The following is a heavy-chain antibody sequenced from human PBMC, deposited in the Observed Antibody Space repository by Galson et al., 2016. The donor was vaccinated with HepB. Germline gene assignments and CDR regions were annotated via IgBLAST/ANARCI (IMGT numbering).Heavy chain of an antibody. V-gene: IGHV3-30*18. D-gene: IGHD3-10*01. CDR3: AKDRHVRSDYYSGLDY. J-gene: IGHJ4*02. CDR1: GFTFSGHG. Sequence: SLRLSCAASGFTFSGHGIHWVRQAPGKGLEWVAVISKDGSKKYYADSAKGRFTISRDNPKNTLHLEMNSLRAEDTAIYYCAKDRHVRSDYYSGLDYWGQGILVIVSS. CDR2: ISKDGSKK.